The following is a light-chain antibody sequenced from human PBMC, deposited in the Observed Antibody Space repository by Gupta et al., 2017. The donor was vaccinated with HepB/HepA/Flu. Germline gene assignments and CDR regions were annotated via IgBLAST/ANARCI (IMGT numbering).Light chain of an antibody. V-gene: IGKV4-1*01. J-gene: IGKJ4*01. CDR3: QQDDNTPLT. CDR2: WAS. CDR1: QSLLYNNRNS. Sequence: DIVMTQSPDSLTVSLGERATTNCKSSQSLLYNNRNSLGWYQQKPGQPPKLLIYWASTRQSGVPDRFSGSGSGSHFTLTISSLQAEDVAVYYCQQDDNTPLTFGGGTTVEIK.